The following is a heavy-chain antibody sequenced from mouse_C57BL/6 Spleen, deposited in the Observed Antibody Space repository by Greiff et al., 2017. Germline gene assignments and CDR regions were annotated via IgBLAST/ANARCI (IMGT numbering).Heavy chain of an antibody. D-gene: IGHD2-10*01. J-gene: IGHJ3*01. CDR1: GFTFSSYA. Sequence: EVKLVESGGGLVKPGGSLKLSCAASGFTFSSYAMSWVRQTPEKRLEWVATISAGGSYTYYPDNVKGRFTISRDNATNNLYLQLSHLKSEDTAMXYCSREGPYREWFAYWGQGTLVTVSA. V-gene: IGHV5-4*01. CDR2: ISAGGSYT. CDR3: SREGPYREWFAY.